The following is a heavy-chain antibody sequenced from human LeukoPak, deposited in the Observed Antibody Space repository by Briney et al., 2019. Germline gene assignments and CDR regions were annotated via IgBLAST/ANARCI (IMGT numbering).Heavy chain of an antibody. CDR3: ARPNYYDSSGYYGFKI. Sequence: ASVKVSCKASGYTFTSYGISWVRQAPGQGLEWMGWISGYNGNTKYAQKLQGRVTMTTDTSISTAYMELSRLRSDDTAVYYCARPNYYDSSGYYGFKIWGQGTLVTVSS. CDR1: GYTFTSYG. J-gene: IGHJ4*02. V-gene: IGHV1-18*01. D-gene: IGHD3-22*01. CDR2: ISGYNGNT.